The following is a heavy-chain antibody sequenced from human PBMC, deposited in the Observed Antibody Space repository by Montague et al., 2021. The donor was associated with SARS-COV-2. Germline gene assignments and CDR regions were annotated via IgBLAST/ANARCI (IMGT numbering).Heavy chain of an antibody. V-gene: IGHV3-30*09. Sequence: SLRLSCAASGFTFNNYAMHWVRRAPGKGLEWVAIISYDGSNKYYADSVKGRFAISRDNSKNTLYLQMNSLRAEDTAVYYCVRASLIKARIAVAGTTVYWGQGTLVTISS. J-gene: IGHJ4*02. D-gene: IGHD6-19*01. CDR2: ISYDGSNK. CDR1: GFTFNNYA. CDR3: VRASLIKARIAVAGTTVY.